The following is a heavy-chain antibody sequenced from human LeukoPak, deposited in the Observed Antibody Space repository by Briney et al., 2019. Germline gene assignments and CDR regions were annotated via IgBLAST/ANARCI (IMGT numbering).Heavy chain of an antibody. D-gene: IGHD1-26*01. CDR2: IYYSGST. J-gene: IGHJ3*02. Sequence: SETLSLTCTVSGGSISSGDYYWSWIRQPPGKGLEWIGYIYYSGSTYYNPSLKSRVTISVDTSKNQFSLKLSSVTAADTAVYYCARRGSGSSRGAFDIWGQGTMVTVSS. CDR3: ARRGSGSSRGAFDI. V-gene: IGHV4-30-4*02. CDR1: GGSISSGDYY.